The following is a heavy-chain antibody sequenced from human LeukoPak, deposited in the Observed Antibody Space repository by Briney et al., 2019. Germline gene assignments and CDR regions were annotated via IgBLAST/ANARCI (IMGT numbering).Heavy chain of an antibody. CDR3: ARGYYSGGSCPFDY. CDR2: IYTSGST. V-gene: IGHV4-4*07. D-gene: IGHD2-15*01. CDR1: GGSISSYY. J-gene: IGHJ4*02. Sequence: SETLSLTCTVSGGSISSYYWSWIRQPAGKGLEWSGRIYTSGSTNYNPSLKSRVTMSVDTSKNQFSLKLSSVTAADTAVYYCARGYYSGGSCPFDYWGQGNLVTVSS.